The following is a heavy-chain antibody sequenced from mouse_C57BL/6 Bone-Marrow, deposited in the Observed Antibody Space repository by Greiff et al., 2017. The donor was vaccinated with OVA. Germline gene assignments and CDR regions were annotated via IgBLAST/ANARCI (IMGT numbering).Heavy chain of an antibody. Sequence: VQLKQSGPVLVKPGASVKMSCKASGYTFTDYYMNWVKQSHGKSLEWIGVINPYNGGTSYNQKFKGKATLTVDKSSSTAYMELNSLTSEDSAVYYCARLSNYAMDYWGQGTSVTVSS. CDR2: INPYNGGT. J-gene: IGHJ4*01. CDR3: ARLSNYAMDY. CDR1: GYTFTDYY. V-gene: IGHV1-19*01.